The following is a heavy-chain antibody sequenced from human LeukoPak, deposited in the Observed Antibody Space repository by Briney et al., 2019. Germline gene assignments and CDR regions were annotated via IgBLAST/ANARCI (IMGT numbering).Heavy chain of an antibody. CDR3: AKDGYYCSSTSCYLDN. CDR1: GFTFYSYA. CDR2: FSGSGGSI. J-gene: IGHJ4*02. V-gene: IGHV3-23*01. Sequence: GGSLRLSCAASGFTFYSYAMNWVRQTPGKGLEWVSTFSGSGGSIYYADSVKGRFTISRDNSKNTLYLQMNSLRAEDTAVYYCAKDGYYCSSTSCYLDNWGQGTLVTVSS. D-gene: IGHD2-2*01.